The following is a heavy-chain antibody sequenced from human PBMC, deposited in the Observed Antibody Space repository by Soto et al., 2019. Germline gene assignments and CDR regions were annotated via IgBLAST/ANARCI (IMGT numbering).Heavy chain of an antibody. V-gene: IGHV3-23*01. CDR1: GFTFSSYA. CDR2: ISASGGGT. Sequence: EVQLLESGGGLVQPGGSLRLSCAASGFTFSSYAMSWVRQAPGKGLEWVSTISASGGGTYYADSVKGRFTISRDNSKNTLYLQMNSLRAEDTAVYYCAKGGSSWSHFDYWGQGTLVTVSS. D-gene: IGHD6-13*01. J-gene: IGHJ4*02. CDR3: AKGGSSWSHFDY.